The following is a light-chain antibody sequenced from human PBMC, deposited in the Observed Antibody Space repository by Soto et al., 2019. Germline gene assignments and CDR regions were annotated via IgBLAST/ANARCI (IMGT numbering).Light chain of an antibody. CDR3: QPYGSSLFT. CDR1: RSVSSNY. J-gene: IGKJ3*01. V-gene: IGKV3-20*01. CDR2: GAS. Sequence: EIVLTQSPGTLSLSPGERATLSCRASRSVSSNYLAWYQQKPGQAPRVLIYGASSRATGIPDRFSGGGSGTDFTLTISRLEPEDFAVYYCQPYGSSLFTFGPGTKVDIK.